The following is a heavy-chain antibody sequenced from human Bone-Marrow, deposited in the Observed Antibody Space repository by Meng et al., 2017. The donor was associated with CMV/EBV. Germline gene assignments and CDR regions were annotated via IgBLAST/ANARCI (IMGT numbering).Heavy chain of an antibody. J-gene: IGHJ6*02. CDR1: GFIFNTYS. CDR2: ISYDGKNK. D-gene: IGHD6-13*01. V-gene: IGHV3-30*04. Sequence: LSLTCAASGFIFNTYSMHWVRQAPGKGLEWVALISYDGKNKYYADSVKGRFTISRDNSKNTLYLQMNSLRAEDTAVYYCARIAAAALKPYYYGMDVWGQGTTVTVSS. CDR3: ARIAAAALKPYYYGMDV.